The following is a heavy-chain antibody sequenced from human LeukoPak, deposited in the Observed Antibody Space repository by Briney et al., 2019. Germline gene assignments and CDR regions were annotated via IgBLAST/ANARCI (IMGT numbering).Heavy chain of an antibody. Sequence: GGSLRLSCAVSGFTFSSHDIRWARQAPGKGLERVSGISGSGGTSYYADSVKGRFTISRDNSKDTLYLQMNSLRAEDTTVYYFAKDRLVHDYWGQGTLVTVSS. CDR2: ISGSGGTS. CDR3: AKDRLVHDY. J-gene: IGHJ4*02. D-gene: IGHD6-19*01. V-gene: IGHV3-23*01. CDR1: GFTFSSHD.